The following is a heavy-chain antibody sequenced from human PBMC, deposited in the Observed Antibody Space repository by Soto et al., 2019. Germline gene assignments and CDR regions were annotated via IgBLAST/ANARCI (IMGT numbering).Heavy chain of an antibody. J-gene: IGHJ4*02. CDR3: ARETIPDILTSYYSSDY. CDR2: ISAYNGNT. D-gene: IGHD3-9*01. Sequence: ASVKVSCKASRYTFTSYGSSWVRQAPGQGLEWMGWISAYNGNTNYAQKLQGRVTMTTDTSTSTAYMELRSLRSDDTAVYYCARETIPDILTSYYSSDYWGQGTLVTVSS. V-gene: IGHV1-18*01. CDR1: RYTFTSYG.